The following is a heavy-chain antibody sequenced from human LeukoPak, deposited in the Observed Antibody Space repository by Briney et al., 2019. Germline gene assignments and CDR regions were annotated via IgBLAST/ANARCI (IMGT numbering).Heavy chain of an antibody. CDR2: IKQDGSEK. CDR1: GFTFSSYW. V-gene: IGHV3-7*01. J-gene: IGHJ4*02. D-gene: IGHD2-2*01. Sequence: GGSLRLSCAASGFTFSSYWMSWVRQAPGKGLEWVANIKQDGSEKYYVDSVKGRFTISRDNAKNTLYLQMNSLRAEDTAVYYCARRVVVPAAPYYFDYWGQGTLVTVSS. CDR3: ARRVVVPAAPYYFDY.